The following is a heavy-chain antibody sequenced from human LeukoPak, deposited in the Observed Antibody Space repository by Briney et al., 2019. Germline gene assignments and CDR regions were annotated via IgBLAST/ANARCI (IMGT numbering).Heavy chain of an antibody. V-gene: IGHV3-21*01. Sequence: GGSLRLSCAASGFTFSSYSMNWVRQAPGKGLEWVSSISSSSSYIYYADSVKGRFTISRDNAKNSLYLQMNSLRAEDTAVYYCARDLRGGWADSGNWFDPWGQGTLVTVSS. D-gene: IGHD1-26*01. J-gene: IGHJ5*02. CDR3: ARDLRGGWADSGNWFDP. CDR1: GFTFSSYS. CDR2: ISSSSSYI.